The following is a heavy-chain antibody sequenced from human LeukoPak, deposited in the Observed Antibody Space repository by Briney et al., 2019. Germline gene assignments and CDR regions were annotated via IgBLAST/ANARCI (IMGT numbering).Heavy chain of an antibody. Sequence: SVKVSCKASGGTFSSYAISWVRQAPGQGLEWMGGIIPPFGTANYAQKFQGRVTITADESTSTAYMELSSLRSEDTAVYYCARGDIVVVPASYYYYYYMDVWGKGTTVTVSS. CDR2: IIPPFGTA. D-gene: IGHD2-2*01. V-gene: IGHV1-69*13. CDR1: GGTFSSYA. CDR3: ARGDIVVVPASYYYYYYMDV. J-gene: IGHJ6*03.